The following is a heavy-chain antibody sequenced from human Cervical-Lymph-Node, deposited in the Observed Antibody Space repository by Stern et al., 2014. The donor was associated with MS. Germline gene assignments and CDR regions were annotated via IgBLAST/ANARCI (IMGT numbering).Heavy chain of an antibody. CDR2: VYYSGIT. Sequence: QLQLQESGPGLVKPSETLSLTCTVSGGSITNRDYWGWIRQSPGKGLEWIGSVYYSGITYYRPSLKSLPPTSIDPPRNHFFLRLNSVTATDTAVYFCARGVTAVTNYVPNWCFDLWGRGTLVTVSS. CDR3: ARGVTAVTNYVPNWCFDL. J-gene: IGHJ2*01. D-gene: IGHD4-11*01. V-gene: IGHV4-39*02. CDR1: GGSITNRDY.